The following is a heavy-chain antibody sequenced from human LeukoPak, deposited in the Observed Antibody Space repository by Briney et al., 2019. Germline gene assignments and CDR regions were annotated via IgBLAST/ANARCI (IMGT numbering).Heavy chain of an antibody. Sequence: GGSLRLSCAASGFTFGAYAMHWVRQAPGKGPEWISGLSWNGATTAYADSVKGRFTISRDNAKNSLYLQMNSLRAEDTAVYYCARDSGGWDYDFWSGYYRGTYYYYYMDVWGKGTTVTVSS. D-gene: IGHD3-3*01. J-gene: IGHJ6*03. CDR2: LSWNGATT. CDR1: GFTFGAYA. CDR3: ARDSGGWDYDFWSGYYRGTYYYYYMDV. V-gene: IGHV3-9*01.